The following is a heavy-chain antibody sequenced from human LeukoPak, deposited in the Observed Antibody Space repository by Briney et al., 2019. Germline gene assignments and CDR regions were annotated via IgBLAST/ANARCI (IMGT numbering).Heavy chain of an antibody. D-gene: IGHD2-15*01. J-gene: IGHJ6*03. V-gene: IGHV4-61*02. Sequence: PSETLSLTCNVSGASISSGRYYWNWIRQPAGKGLEWIGRIYSRGSTNYNPSLKSRVTMSVDTSKNQFSLKLSSVTAADTAVYYCAREHCSGGSCYSIYYYYYMDVWGKGTTVTVSS. CDR1: GASISSGRYY. CDR2: IYSRGST. CDR3: AREHCSGGSCYSIYYYYYMDV.